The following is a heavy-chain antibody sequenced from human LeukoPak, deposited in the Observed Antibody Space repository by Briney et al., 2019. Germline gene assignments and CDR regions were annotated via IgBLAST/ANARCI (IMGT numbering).Heavy chain of an antibody. V-gene: IGHV3-21*01. CDR2: INSGSSHI. Sequence: PGGSLRLSCAASGFTFSGYAMSWVRQAPGKGLEWVSSINSGSSHIYYADSVKGRFTISRDNAKNSLYLQMNSLRVEDTAVYYCARGPTMKMDVWGKGTTVTVSS. J-gene: IGHJ6*04. D-gene: IGHD3-22*01. CDR1: GFTFSGYA. CDR3: ARGPTMKMDV.